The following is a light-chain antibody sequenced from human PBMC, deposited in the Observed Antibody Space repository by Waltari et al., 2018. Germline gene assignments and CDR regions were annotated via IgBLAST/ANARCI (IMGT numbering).Light chain of an antibody. CDR1: SRDTGGSNF. Sequence: QSALTQPPSASGSPGQSVTISCTRTSRDTGGSNFVSWYQQRPGKAPRFLIYDVNKRPSGVSDRFSGSKSGNTASLTVSGLQPDDEATYYCSAFAGSNNFGVFGGGTKLTVL. J-gene: IGLJ3*02. CDR3: SAFAGSNNFGV. V-gene: IGLV2-8*01. CDR2: DVN.